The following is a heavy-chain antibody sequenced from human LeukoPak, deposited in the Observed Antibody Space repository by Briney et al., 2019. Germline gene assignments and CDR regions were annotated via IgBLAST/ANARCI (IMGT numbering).Heavy chain of an antibody. D-gene: IGHD6-13*01. J-gene: IGHJ6*04. CDR1: GFTFSSYA. V-gene: IGHV3-64*01. Sequence: GGSLRLSCAGSGFTFSSYAIHWVRQAPGKGLEYVSTISSEGDNIFYANSVKGRFTISRDNSKNTVYLQMGSLRAEDMAVYYCGRVRISAARGYMDVWGKGTTVTVSS. CDR3: GRVRISAARGYMDV. CDR2: ISSEGDNI.